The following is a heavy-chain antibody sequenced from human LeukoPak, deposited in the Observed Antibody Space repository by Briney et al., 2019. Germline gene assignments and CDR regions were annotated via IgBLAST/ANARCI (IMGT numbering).Heavy chain of an antibody. Sequence: GGSLRLSCAASGFTFSDYYMSWIRQAPGKGLDWVSYMSSSGSTIYYADSVKGRFTISKDNAKNSLYLQMNSLRAEDTAVYYCARGGSYRHYYYYYMDVWGKGTTVTVSS. V-gene: IGHV3-11*04. CDR3: ARGGSYRHYYYYYMDV. CDR2: MSSSGSTI. CDR1: GFTFSDYY. D-gene: IGHD1-26*01. J-gene: IGHJ6*03.